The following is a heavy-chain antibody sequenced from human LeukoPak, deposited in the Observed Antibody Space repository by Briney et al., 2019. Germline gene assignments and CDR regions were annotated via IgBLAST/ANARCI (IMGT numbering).Heavy chain of an antibody. CDR3: ASLFIMVRGVISPL. V-gene: IGHV4-39*07. D-gene: IGHD3-10*01. CDR2: IFYSGST. Sequence: PSETLSLTCTVSGGSISSSSYYWDWIRQPPGTGLEWIGSIFYSGSTYYNPSLKSRVTISVDTSKNQFSLKLSSVTAADTAVYYCASLFIMVRGVISPLWGQGTLVTVSS. J-gene: IGHJ4*02. CDR1: GGSISSSSYY.